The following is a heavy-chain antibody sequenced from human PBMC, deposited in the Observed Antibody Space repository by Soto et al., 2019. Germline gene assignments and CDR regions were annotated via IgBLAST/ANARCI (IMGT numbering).Heavy chain of an antibody. J-gene: IGHJ6*02. V-gene: IGHV1-18*04. CDR2: VSPYNGNT. CDR3: ARSGSEAAYYYYGLDV. CDR1: GYTFTSHG. Sequence: QVQLVQSGAEVKKPGASVKVSCKASGYTFTSHGFSWVRQAPGQGLEWMGWVSPYNGNTNYAQKFQGRVTMTTDTSTSTAYMELRSLTSDDTAVYYCARSGSEAAYYYYGLDVWGQGTTVTVSS. D-gene: IGHD6-25*01.